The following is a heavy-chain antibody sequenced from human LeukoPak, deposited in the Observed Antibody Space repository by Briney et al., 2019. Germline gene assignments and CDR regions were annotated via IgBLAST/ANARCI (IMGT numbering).Heavy chain of an antibody. Sequence: PGGSLRLSCAASGFTFSSYWMSWVRQAPGKVLEWVASIKQDGSEKYYVDSVKGRFTISRDNAKNSLYLQMNSLRAEDTAVYYCARDACSGGSCHGYWGQGTLVTVSS. CDR2: IKQDGSEK. CDR3: ARDACSGGSCHGY. J-gene: IGHJ4*02. V-gene: IGHV3-7*01. D-gene: IGHD2-15*01. CDR1: GFTFSSYW.